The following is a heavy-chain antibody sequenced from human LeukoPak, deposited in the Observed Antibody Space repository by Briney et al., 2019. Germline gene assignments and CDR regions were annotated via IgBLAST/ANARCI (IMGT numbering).Heavy chain of an antibody. CDR2: ISAYGNT. CDR3: ARRIIGYYFDY. D-gene: IGHD2-15*01. CDR1: GYTFTIYG. Sequence: ASVKVSCKTSGYTFTIYGISWVRQAPGQGLEWMGLISAYGNTIYAQNLQGRVTMTTDTSTSTAYMELRSLRSDDTAVYYCARRIIGYYFDYWGQGTLVTVSS. J-gene: IGHJ4*02. V-gene: IGHV1-18*01.